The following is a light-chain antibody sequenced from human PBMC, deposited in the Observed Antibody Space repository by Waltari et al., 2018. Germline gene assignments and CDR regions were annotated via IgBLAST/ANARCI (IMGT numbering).Light chain of an antibody. CDR3: QQYGDSSFT. CDR2: GAS. J-gene: IGKJ2*01. CDR1: QNVDINR. Sequence: EIVLTQSPGTLSLSPGERVTLSCRASQNVDINRLAWYQQKLGQTPRLLIYGASNRAAGIPDRLSGSGSGTDFTLTISRLEPEDVAVYYCQQYGDSSFTFGQGTKLEIK. V-gene: IGKV3-20*01.